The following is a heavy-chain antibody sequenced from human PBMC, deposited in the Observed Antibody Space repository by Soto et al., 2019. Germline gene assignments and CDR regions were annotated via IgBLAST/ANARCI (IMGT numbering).Heavy chain of an antibody. CDR1: GYTFTSYA. D-gene: IGHD6-13*01. CDR2: INAGNGNT. V-gene: IGHV1-3*01. CDR3: ARVGHSSSWYGY. Sequence: ASVKVSCKGSGYTFTSYAIDWVRQAPGQRLEWMGWINAGNGNTKYSQKFQGRVTITRDTSASTAYMELSSLRSEDTAVYYCARVGHSSSWYGYWGQGTLVTVSS. J-gene: IGHJ4*02.